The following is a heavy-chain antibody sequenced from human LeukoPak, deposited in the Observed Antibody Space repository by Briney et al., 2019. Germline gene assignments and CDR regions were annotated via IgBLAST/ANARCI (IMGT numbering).Heavy chain of an antibody. J-gene: IGHJ5*02. CDR3: AKDPTLTGSPT. Sequence: PGRSLRLSCAASGFTFSSFGMHWVRQAPGKGLEWVAVIWYDGSNKYYADSVKGRFTISRDNSKNTLYLQMNSLRAEDTAVYYCAKDPTLTGSPTWGQGSLVTVSS. V-gene: IGHV3-33*06. CDR1: GFTFSSFG. D-gene: IGHD3-9*01. CDR2: IWYDGSNK.